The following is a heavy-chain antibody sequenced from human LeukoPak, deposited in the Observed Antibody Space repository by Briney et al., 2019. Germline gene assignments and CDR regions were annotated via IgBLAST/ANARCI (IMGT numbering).Heavy chain of an antibody. V-gene: IGHV4-4*07. CDR2: IYTSGST. CDR1: GVSISSYY. CDR3: AREAVVVVAALNYYYMDV. D-gene: IGHD2-15*01. Sequence: PSETLSLTCTVSGVSISSYYWSWIRQPAGKGLEWIGRIYTSGSTNYNPSLKSRVTMSVDTSKNQFSLKLSSVTAADTAVYYCAREAVVVVAALNYYYMDVWGKGTTVTVSS. J-gene: IGHJ6*03.